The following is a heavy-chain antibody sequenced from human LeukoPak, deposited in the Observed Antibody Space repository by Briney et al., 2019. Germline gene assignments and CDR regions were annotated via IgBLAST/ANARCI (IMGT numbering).Heavy chain of an antibody. J-gene: IGHJ4*02. Sequence: GGSLRLSCAASGFTFSSNGMHWVRQAPGKGLEWVAVISYDGSNKYYADSVKGRFTISRDNSKNTLYLQMNSLRAEDTAVYYCAKDQIVATTSHFDYWGQGTLVTVSS. CDR3: AKDQIVATTSHFDY. CDR2: ISYDGSNK. V-gene: IGHV3-30*18. D-gene: IGHD5-12*01. CDR1: GFTFSSNG.